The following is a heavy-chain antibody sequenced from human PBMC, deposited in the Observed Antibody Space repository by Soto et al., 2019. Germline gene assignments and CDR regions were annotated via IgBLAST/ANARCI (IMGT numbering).Heavy chain of an antibody. CDR2: IYHSGST. CDR3: ARGGGNSYYYYGMDV. V-gene: IGHV4-30-2*01. CDR1: GGSISSGVYS. J-gene: IGHJ6*02. D-gene: IGHD2-21*02. Sequence: SSEILSLTCAVSGGSISSGVYSWNWIRQPPGKGLEWIGYIYHSGSTFYSPSLKSQVTISVDGSKNQFFLKLSSVTAEDTAVYYCARGGGNSYYYYGMDVWGQGTTVTVSS.